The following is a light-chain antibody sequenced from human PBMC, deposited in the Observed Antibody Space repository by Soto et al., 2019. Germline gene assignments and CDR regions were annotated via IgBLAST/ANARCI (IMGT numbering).Light chain of an antibody. CDR1: QSVSSN. Sequence: EIVMTQSPATLSVSPVERATLSCRASQSVSSNLAWYQQKPGQAPRLLIYGASTRATGIPARFSGSGSGTDFTLTINRLEPEDSAVYYCQQYRSLITFGQGTRLEIK. CDR2: GAS. CDR3: QQYRSLIT. V-gene: IGKV3-15*01. J-gene: IGKJ5*01.